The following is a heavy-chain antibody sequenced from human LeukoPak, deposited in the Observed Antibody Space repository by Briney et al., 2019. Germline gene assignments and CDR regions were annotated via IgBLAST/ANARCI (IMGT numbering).Heavy chain of an antibody. D-gene: IGHD2-15*01. CDR1: GFTFSSYA. V-gene: IGHV3-23*01. J-gene: IGHJ4*02. Sequence: GGSLRLSCAASGFTFSSYAMSRVRQAPGKGLKWVSAISGSGGSTYYADSVKGRFTISRDNSKNTLYLQMNSLRAEDTAVYYCAKVRIVVVAATAYFDYWGQGTLVTVSS. CDR3: AKVRIVVVAATAYFDY. CDR2: ISGSGGST.